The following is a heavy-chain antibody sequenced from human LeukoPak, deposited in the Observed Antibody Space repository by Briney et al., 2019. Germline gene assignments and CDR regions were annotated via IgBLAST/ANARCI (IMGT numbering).Heavy chain of an antibody. V-gene: IGHV4-34*01. CDR1: GGSFSSHY. CDR3: ARGHYYDSSGYDY. J-gene: IGHJ4*02. CDR2: INHSGST. D-gene: IGHD3-22*01. Sequence: SETLSLTCAVYGGSFSSHYWSWIRQPPGKGLEWIGEINHSGSTNYNPSLKSRVTISVDTSKNQFSLKVTSVTAADTAVYYCARGHYYDSSGYDYWGQGTLVTVSS.